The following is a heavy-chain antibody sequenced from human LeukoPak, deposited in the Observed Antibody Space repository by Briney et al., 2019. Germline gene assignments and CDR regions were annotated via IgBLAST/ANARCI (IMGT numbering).Heavy chain of an antibody. J-gene: IGHJ5*02. CDR3: ARDSSYYDFWSGYPTWGWFDP. CDR1: GYTFTSYG. Sequence: ASVKVSCKASGYTFTSYGISWVRQAPGQGLEWMGWISAYNGNTNYAQKLQGRVTMTTDTSTSTAYMELRSLRSDDTAVYYCARDSSYYDFWSGYPTWGWFDPWGQGTLVTVSS. V-gene: IGHV1-18*01. CDR2: ISAYNGNT. D-gene: IGHD3-3*01.